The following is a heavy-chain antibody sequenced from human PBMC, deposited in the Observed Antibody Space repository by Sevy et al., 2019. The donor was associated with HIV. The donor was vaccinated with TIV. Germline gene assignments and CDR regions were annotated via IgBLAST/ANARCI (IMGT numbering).Heavy chain of an antibody. CDR3: ARDPGLRRVAEYFQH. CDR2: ISSSSTI. J-gene: IGHJ1*01. V-gene: IGHV3-48*02. CDR1: GFTFSSYS. Sequence: GSLRLSCAASGFTFSSYSMNWVRQAPGKGLEWVSYISSSSTIYYADSVKGRFTISRDNAKNSLYLQMNSLRDEDTAVYYCARDPGLRRVAEYFQHWGQGTLVTVSS.